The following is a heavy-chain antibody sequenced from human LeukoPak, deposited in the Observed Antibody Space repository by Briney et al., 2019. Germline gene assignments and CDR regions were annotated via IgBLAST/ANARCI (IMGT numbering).Heavy chain of an antibody. CDR1: GYTFTSYD. V-gene: IGHV1-8*01. Sequence: GASVKVSCKASGYTFTSYDINWVRQATGQGLEWMGWMNPNSGNTGYAQKFRGRVTMTRNTSISTAYMELSSLRSEDTAVYYCGAAAGVRNYYYYGMDVWGQGTTVTVSS. D-gene: IGHD6-13*01. J-gene: IGHJ6*02. CDR3: GAAAGVRNYYYYGMDV. CDR2: MNPNSGNT.